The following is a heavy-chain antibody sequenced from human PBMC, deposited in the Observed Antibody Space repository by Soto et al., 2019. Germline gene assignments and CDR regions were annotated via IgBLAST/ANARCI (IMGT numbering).Heavy chain of an antibody. CDR2: IIPIFGTA. CDR1: RGTFSGYA. V-gene: IGHV1-69*13. J-gene: IGHJ4*02. CDR3: ARDGDSGTAGFDY. D-gene: IGHD5-12*01. Sequence: SVKVSCKASRGTFSGYAISWVRQAPGQGLEWMGGIIPIFGTANYAQKFQGRVTITADESTSTAYMELSSLRSEDTAVYYCARDGDSGTAGFDYWGQGTLVTVSS.